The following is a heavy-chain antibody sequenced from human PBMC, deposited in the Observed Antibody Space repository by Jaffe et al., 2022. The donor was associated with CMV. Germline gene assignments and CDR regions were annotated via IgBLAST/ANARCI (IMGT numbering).Heavy chain of an antibody. CDR1: GGTFSSYA. Sequence: QVQLVQSGAEVKKPGSSVKVSCKASGGTFSSYAISWVRQAPGQGLEWMGRIIPILGIANYAQKFQGRVTITADKSTSTAYMELSSLRSEDTAVYYCARDPPTYYDFWSGPRLDYWGQGTLVTVSS. V-gene: IGHV1-69*09. CDR2: IIPILGIA. J-gene: IGHJ4*02. D-gene: IGHD3-3*01. CDR3: ARDPPTYYDFWSGPRLDY.